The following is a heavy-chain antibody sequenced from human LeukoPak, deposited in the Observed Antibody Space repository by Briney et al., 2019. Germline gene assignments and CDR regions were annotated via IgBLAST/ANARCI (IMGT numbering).Heavy chain of an antibody. CDR2: IYYSGST. V-gene: IGHV4-31*03. CDR3: ARTIRDYYYGMDV. J-gene: IGHJ6*02. Sequence: PLETLSLTCTVSGGSISSGGYYWSWIRQHPGKGLEWIGYIYYSGSTYYNPSLKSRVTISVDTSKNQFSLKLSSVTAADTAVYYCARTIRDYYYGMDVWGQGTTVTVSS. CDR1: GGSISSGGYY. D-gene: IGHD5-24*01.